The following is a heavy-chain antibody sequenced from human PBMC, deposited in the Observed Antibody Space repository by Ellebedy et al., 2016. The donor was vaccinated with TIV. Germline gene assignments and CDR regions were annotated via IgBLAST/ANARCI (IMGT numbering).Heavy chain of an antibody. Sequence: GESLKIPCAASGFTVRSNYMSWVRQAPGQGLEWVSVIYSGGATSYADSVKGRFTITRDNSKNTLYLQMNSRRVEDTAVYYCARKYIYGFDWGQGTLVTVSS. D-gene: IGHD5-18*01. CDR3: ARKYIYGFD. CDR2: IYSGGAT. CDR1: GFTVRSNY. V-gene: IGHV3-66*01. J-gene: IGHJ4*02.